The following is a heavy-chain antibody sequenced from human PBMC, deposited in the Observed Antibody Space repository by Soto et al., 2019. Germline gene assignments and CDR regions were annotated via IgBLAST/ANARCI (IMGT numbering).Heavy chain of an antibody. J-gene: IGHJ6*02. D-gene: IGHD1-26*01. CDR1: GFTLSSYN. Sequence: GGSLRLSCAASGFTLSSYNMNWVRQAPGKGLEWVSYISGSSDTIYYADSVKGRFTISRDNAKNSLYLQMDSLRDEDTAVYYCARDNGGSIWLVGIYYYFGVDVWGEGTTVTV. CDR2: ISGSSDTI. CDR3: ARDNGGSIWLVGIYYYFGVDV. V-gene: IGHV3-48*02.